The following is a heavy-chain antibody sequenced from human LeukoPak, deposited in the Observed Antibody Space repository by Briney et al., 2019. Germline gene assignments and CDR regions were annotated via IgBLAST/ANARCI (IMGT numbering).Heavy chain of an antibody. CDR3: AKFGVRVVPAAFDY. D-gene: IGHD2-2*01. CDR2: ISGIGGST. CDR1: GFTFSSYA. V-gene: IGHV3-23*01. J-gene: IGHJ4*02. Sequence: GGSLRLSCAASGFTFSSYAMSWVRQAPGKGLEGVSAISGIGGSTYYADSVKGRFTISRDNSKNTLYLQMNSLRAEDTAVYYCAKFGVRVVPAAFDYWGQGTLVTVSS.